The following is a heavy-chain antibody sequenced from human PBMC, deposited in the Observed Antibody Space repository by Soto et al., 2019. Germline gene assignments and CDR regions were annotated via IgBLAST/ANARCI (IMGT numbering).Heavy chain of an antibody. CDR2: ISYDGSDK. V-gene: IGHV3-30*03. CDR3: GAGQYFSAY. D-gene: IGHD6-13*01. CDR1: GFTFSSYG. Sequence: QVQLVESGGGVVQPGRSLRLSCAASGFTFSSYGMHWVRQAPGKGLEWVALISYDGSDKYYADSVKGRFTISRDNSKNTLYLQMNSLRVEDTVVYYCGAGQYFSAYWCQGTLVTVSS. J-gene: IGHJ4*02.